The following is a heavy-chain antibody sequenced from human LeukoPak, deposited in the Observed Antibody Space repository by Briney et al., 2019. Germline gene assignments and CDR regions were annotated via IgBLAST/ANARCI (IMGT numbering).Heavy chain of an antibody. Sequence: GGSLRLSCAVSGFIFSSSAMSWVRQAPGKGLEWVSAISGGGDDTSYADSAKGRFTISRDNSKNTLYLQMNSLRAEDTAVYYCARDDGNPSHLVYWGQGTLVTVSS. V-gene: IGHV3-23*01. D-gene: IGHD4-23*01. J-gene: IGHJ4*02. CDR3: ARDDGNPSHLVY. CDR1: GFIFSSSA. CDR2: ISGGGDDT.